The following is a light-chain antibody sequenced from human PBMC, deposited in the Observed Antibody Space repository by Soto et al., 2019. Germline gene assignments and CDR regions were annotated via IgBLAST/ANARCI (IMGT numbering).Light chain of an antibody. CDR2: KVS. CDR1: QSLVYSDGNTY. V-gene: IGKV2-30*01. CDR3: MQGTHWYT. Sequence: DVVMTQSPLSLPVTLGQPASISCRSSQSLVYSDGNTYLNWFLQRPGQSPRRLIYKVSNRDSGVPDRFSGSGSGTDFTLKISRVEAEDVGVYYCMQGTHWYTFGQGTKLEIK. J-gene: IGKJ2*01.